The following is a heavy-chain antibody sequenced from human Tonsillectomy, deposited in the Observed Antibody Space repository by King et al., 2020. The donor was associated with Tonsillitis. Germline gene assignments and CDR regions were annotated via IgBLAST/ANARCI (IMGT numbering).Heavy chain of an antibody. D-gene: IGHD1-26*01. CDR1: GFSLHIAGVG. CDR3: AHGWERPMAFSY. V-gene: IGHV2-5*02. J-gene: IGHJ4*02. CDR2: ISWDGAK. Sequence: ITLKESGPTLVKPTQTLTLTCTFSGFSLHIAGVGVGWIRQPPGKALEWLAFISWDGAKRFSPSLKNRHTITKDTSKNQVDLTMTNMDPVDTGTYFCAHGWERPMAFSYWGQGTLVTVSS.